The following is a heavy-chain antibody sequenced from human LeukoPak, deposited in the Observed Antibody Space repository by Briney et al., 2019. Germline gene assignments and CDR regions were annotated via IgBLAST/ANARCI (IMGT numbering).Heavy chain of an antibody. J-gene: IGHJ4*02. V-gene: IGHV3-66*01. CDR3: ARAMRSSGSYPFDF. CDR1: GFIVSSNY. CDR2: IYAGGST. D-gene: IGHD3-10*01. Sequence: GGSLRLSCAASGFIVSSNYKSWVRQAPGTGLEWVSVIYAGGSTYYADSVKGRFTISRDNSKNTLYLQMNSLRAEDTAVYYCARAMRSSGSYPFDFWGQGTLVTVSS.